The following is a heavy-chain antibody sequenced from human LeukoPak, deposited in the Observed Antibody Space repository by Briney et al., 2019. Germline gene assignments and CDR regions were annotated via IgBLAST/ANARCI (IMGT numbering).Heavy chain of an antibody. D-gene: IGHD6-13*01. Sequence: SETLSLTCAVYGGFFSGYYWSWIRQPPGKGLEWIGYIYYSGSTNYNPSLKSRVTISVDTSKNQFSLKLSSVTAADTAVYYCASLPQTYSSSWYEPRNFWFDPWGQGTLVTVSS. CDR2: IYYSGST. CDR3: ASLPQTYSSSWYEPRNFWFDP. CDR1: GGFFSGYY. J-gene: IGHJ5*02. V-gene: IGHV4-59*01.